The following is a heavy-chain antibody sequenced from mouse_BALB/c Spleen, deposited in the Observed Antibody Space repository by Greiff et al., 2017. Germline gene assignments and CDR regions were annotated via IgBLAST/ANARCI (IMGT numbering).Heavy chain of an antibody. CDR1: GYTFSSYW. CDR2: ILPGSGST. V-gene: IGHV1-9*01. J-gene: IGHJ4*01. Sequence: QVHVKQSGAELMKPGASVKISCKATGYTFSSYWIEWVKQRPGHGLEWIGEILPGSGSTNYNEKFKGKATFTADTSSNTAYMQLSSLTSEDSAVYYCARRGGAYYYAMDYWGQGTSVTVSS. CDR3: ARRGGAYYYAMDY.